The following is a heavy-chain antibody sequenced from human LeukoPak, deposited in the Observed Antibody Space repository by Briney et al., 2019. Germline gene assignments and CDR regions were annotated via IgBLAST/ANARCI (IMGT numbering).Heavy chain of an antibody. CDR2: ISGSSSFT. CDR3: ARWFGSGSYYGY. D-gene: IGHD3-10*01. CDR1: GLTFSDYY. Sequence: GGSLRLSCAASGLTFSDYYMSWIRQAPGKGLEWVSYISGSSSFTKYADSVKGRFTISRDNAKNSLYLQMRSLRAEDTAVYYCARWFGSGSYYGYWGQGTLVTVSS. V-gene: IGHV3-11*03. J-gene: IGHJ4*02.